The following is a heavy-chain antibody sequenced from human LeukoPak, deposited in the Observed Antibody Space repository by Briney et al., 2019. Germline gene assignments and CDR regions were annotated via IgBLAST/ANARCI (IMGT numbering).Heavy chain of an antibody. D-gene: IGHD3-9*01. CDR2: ISGSGGST. Sequence: GGSLRLSCAASGFTFSSYAMTWVRQAPGKGLEWVSAISGSGGSTYYADSVKGRFTISRDNSKNTLYLQMNSLRAEDTAVYYCAKDNYDILTGYWVYWGQGTLVTVSS. V-gene: IGHV3-23*01. J-gene: IGHJ4*02. CDR1: GFTFSSYA. CDR3: AKDNYDILTGYWVY.